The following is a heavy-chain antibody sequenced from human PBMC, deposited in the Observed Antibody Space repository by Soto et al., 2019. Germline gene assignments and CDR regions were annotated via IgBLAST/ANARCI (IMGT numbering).Heavy chain of an antibody. CDR3: AKDGRSLRYFDSGYCDL. Sequence: EVQLVESGGGLVQPGRSLRLSCAASGFTFDDYAMHWVRQAPGKGLEWVSGIVWNSATIGYADSVKGRFTISRDNAKNSLYLQMNSLRAEDTALYYCAKDGRSLRYFDSGYCDLWGRGTLVTVSS. J-gene: IGHJ2*01. V-gene: IGHV3-9*01. D-gene: IGHD3-9*01. CDR2: IVWNSATI. CDR1: GFTFDDYA.